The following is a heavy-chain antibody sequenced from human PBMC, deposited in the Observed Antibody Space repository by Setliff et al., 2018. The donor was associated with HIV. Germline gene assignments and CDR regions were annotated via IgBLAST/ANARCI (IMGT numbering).Heavy chain of an antibody. CDR2: IKSKTDGGTT. Sequence: GGSLRLSCAASGFTFSNAWMNWVRQAPGKGPEWVGRIKSKTDGGTTDYAAPVKGRFSISREDSKNALYLQMNSLKTEDTAVYYCTTDVFGYSSSWYYYYYMDVWGKGTTVTVSS. D-gene: IGHD6-13*01. V-gene: IGHV3-15*01. CDR3: TTDVFGYSSSWYYYYYMDV. J-gene: IGHJ6*03. CDR1: GFTFSNAW.